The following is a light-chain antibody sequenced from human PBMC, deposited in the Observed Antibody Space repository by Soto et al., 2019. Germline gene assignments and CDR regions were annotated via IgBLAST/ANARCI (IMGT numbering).Light chain of an antibody. CDR3: QQRSNWPIT. CDR1: ERLSSVY. CDR2: GAS. J-gene: IGKJ5*01. Sequence: EIVLTQSPGTLSLSPGERATLSCRASERLSSVYLAWYQQRPGQPPRLLIYGASNRATGIPDRFSGSGSGTDFTLTISRLEPEDFAVYYCQQRSNWPITFGQGTRLEIK. V-gene: IGKV3D-20*02.